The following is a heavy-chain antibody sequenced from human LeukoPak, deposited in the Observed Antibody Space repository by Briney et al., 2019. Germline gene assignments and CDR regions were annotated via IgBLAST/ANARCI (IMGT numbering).Heavy chain of an antibody. CDR3: AELGITMIGGV. D-gene: IGHD3-10*02. CDR1: GFTFTNYA. Sequence: GGSLRLSCAASGFTFTNYAMSWVRQTPGKGLEWVAATVGSRPDTYHADSVKGRFTVSRDNAKNSLYLQMNSLRAEDTAVYYCAELGITMIGGVWGKGTTVTISS. CDR2: TVGSRPDT. J-gene: IGHJ6*04. V-gene: IGHV3-23*01.